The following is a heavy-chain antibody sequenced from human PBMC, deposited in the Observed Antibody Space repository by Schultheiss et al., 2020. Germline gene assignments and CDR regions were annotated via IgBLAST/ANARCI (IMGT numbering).Heavy chain of an antibody. J-gene: IGHJ6*02. CDR1: GGSISSGGYY. V-gene: IGHV4-61*08. Sequence: SETLSLTCTVSGGSISSGGYYWSWIRQPPGKGLEWIGEIYHSGSTNYNPSLKSRVTISVDTSKNQFSLQLNSVTPEDTAVYYCARDMPVRYYYGMDVWGQGTTVTVSS. CDR3: ARDMPVRYYYGMDV. D-gene: IGHD2-2*01. CDR2: IYHSGST.